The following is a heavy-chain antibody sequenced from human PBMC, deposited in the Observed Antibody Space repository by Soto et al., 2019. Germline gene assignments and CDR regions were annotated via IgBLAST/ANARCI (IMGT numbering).Heavy chain of an antibody. CDR2: ISAYNGNT. V-gene: IGHV1-18*01. Sequence: GASVKVSCKASGYTFTSYGISWVRQAPGQGLEWMGWISAYNGNTNYAQKLQGRVTMTTDTSTSTAYMELRSLRSDDTAVYYCARGEAARPFYFYYYGMDVRGQGTKVTVSS. CDR3: ARGEAARPFYFYYYGMDV. J-gene: IGHJ6*02. D-gene: IGHD6-6*01. CDR1: GYTFTSYG.